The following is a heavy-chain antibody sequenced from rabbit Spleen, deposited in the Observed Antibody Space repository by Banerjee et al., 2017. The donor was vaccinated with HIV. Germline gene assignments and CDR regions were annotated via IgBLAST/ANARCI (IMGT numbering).Heavy chain of an antibody. Sequence: QSLEESGGDLVKPGASLTLTCTASGFSFSSRYYMCWVRQAPGKGLEWIACIYADNSGDTYYASWAKGRFTISKTSSTTVTLQVTSLTAADTATYFCARETSSGWGIVSFYFSLWGPGPGHRL. CDR2: IYADNSGDT. CDR3: ARETSSGWGIVSFYFSL. V-gene: IGHV1S40*01. J-gene: IGHJ4*01. CDR1: GFSFSSRYY. D-gene: IGHD4-1*01.